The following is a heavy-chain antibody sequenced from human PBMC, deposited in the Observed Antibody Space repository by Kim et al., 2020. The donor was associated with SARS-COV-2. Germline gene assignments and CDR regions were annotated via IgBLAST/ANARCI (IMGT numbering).Heavy chain of an antibody. CDR1: GGSISSYY. V-gene: IGHV4-59*01. CDR3: ARAHTPYYYDSSGYYRVNWFDP. D-gene: IGHD3-22*01. CDR2: IYYSGST. Sequence: SETLSLTCTVSGGSISSYYWSWIRQPPGKGLEWIGYIYYSGSTNYNPSLKSRVTISVDTSKNQFSLKLSSVTAADTAVYYCARAHTPYYYDSSGYYRVNWFDPWGQGTLVTVSS. J-gene: IGHJ5*02.